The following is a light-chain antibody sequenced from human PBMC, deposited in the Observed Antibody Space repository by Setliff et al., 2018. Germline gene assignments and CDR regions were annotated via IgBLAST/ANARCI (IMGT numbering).Light chain of an antibody. V-gene: IGLV2-14*03. CDR2: DVS. Sequence: QSALTQPASVSGSPGQSITISCTGTSSDVGAYNYVSWYQRHPGEAPKLLLYDVSNRPSGVSNRFSGSKSGSTASLTITGLQAEDEADYFCSSYTSTRTVIFGGGTKATV. CDR3: SSYTSTRTVI. J-gene: IGLJ2*01. CDR1: SSDVGAYNY.